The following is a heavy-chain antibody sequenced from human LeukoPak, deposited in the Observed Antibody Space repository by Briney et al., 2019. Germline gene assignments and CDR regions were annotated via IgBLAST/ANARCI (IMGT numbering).Heavy chain of an antibody. CDR1: GFTFSNAW. Sequence: PGGSLRLSCAASGFTFSNAWMNWVRQAPGKGLEWFGRIKSKTDGGTTDYAAPVKGRFTISRDDSKNTLYLQMDSLKTEDTAVYYCTTWYYYDSSGYYYAGRDFYGMDVRGQGTTVTVSS. CDR2: IKSKTDGGTT. J-gene: IGHJ6*02. V-gene: IGHV3-15*07. D-gene: IGHD3-22*01. CDR3: TTWYYYDSSGYYYAGRDFYGMDV.